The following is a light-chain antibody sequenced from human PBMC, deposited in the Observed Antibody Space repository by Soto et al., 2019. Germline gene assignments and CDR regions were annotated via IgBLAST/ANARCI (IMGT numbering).Light chain of an antibody. CDR2: GVS. V-gene: IGKV3-20*01. CDR3: QQYTDSRT. Sequence: EIVLTQSPVPLSLYPGERATHYCRASQSISSSYFAWYQQKPGQAPRLLVYGVSSRATDVPDRFSGSGSGTDFTLTISRLEPEDFAVYYCQQYTDSRTFGQGTKVDIK. J-gene: IGKJ1*01. CDR1: QSISSSY.